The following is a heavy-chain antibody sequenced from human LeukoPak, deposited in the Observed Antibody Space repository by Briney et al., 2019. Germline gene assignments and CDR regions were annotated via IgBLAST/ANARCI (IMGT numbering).Heavy chain of an antibody. D-gene: IGHD3-22*01. CDR2: IYYTRST. J-gene: IGHJ2*01. Sequence: SETLSLTCTVSGGSVSSSSYYWGWIRQPPGKGLEWIGSIYYTRSTYYNPSLKSRVTISVDTSKNQFSLKLTSVTAADTAVYYCARGVTMIVVVIHDWYFDLWGRGTLVTVSS. CDR1: GGSVSSSSYY. CDR3: ARGVTMIVVVIHDWYFDL. V-gene: IGHV4-39*01.